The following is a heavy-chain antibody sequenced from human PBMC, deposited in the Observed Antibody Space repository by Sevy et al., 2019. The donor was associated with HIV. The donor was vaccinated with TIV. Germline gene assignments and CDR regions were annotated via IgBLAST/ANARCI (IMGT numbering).Heavy chain of an antibody. D-gene: IGHD3-10*01. V-gene: IGHV4-4*07. Sequence: SETLSLTCTVSGGSINNYYWSWIRQTAGTGLEFIGRIYTTGHTNYNPSLRSRVTMSIDTSKNEFSLKLTSVTAADTXXXXXXXXXXXXXRGISVDIWGQGTLVTVSS. CDR2: IYTTGHT. CDR1: GGSINNYY. CDR3: XXXXXXXXRGISVDI. J-gene: IGHJ3*02.